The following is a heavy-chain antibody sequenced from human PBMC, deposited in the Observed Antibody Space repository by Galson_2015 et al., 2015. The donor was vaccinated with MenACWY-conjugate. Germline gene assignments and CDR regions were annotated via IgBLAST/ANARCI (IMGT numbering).Heavy chain of an antibody. J-gene: IGHJ5*01. D-gene: IGHD5-12*01. CDR3: ARTVDGGYGSWFDP. CDR2: ISGSNGYT. Sequence: SVKVSCKASGPTSFTTGVSWLRQAPGQSFEWMGWISGSNGYTNYARKFQGRFTMRADTSTDTAHMELRSLTSDDTAVYYCARTVDGGYGSWFDPWGQGTLVIVSS. V-gene: IGHV1-18*01. CDR1: GPTSFTTG.